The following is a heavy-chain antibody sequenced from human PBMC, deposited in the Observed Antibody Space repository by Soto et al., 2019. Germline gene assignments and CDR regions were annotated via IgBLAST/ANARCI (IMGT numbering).Heavy chain of an antibody. CDR1: GYTFTGYY. Sequence: ASVKVSCKASGYTFTGYYMHWVRRAPGQGLEWMGWINPNSGGTNYAQKFQGRVTMTRDTSISTAYMELSRLRSDDTAVYYCAREPLFGVVIMDYYYGMDVWGQGTTVTVSS. J-gene: IGHJ6*02. D-gene: IGHD3-3*01. CDR3: AREPLFGVVIMDYYYGMDV. V-gene: IGHV1-2*02. CDR2: INPNSGGT.